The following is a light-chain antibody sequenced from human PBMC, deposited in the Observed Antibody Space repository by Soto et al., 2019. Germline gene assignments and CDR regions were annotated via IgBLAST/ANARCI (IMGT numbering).Light chain of an antibody. J-gene: IGKJ5*01. CDR3: QQFNSL. Sequence: IPVTQSPSSLSASIGDTVTISCRASQGIATGLAWYQQKPGAPPKLLIYDASTLERGIPSRFSGRGSGTHVILTINNLQPEDFATYYCQQFNSLFGQGTRLEIK. CDR1: QGIATG. CDR2: DAS. V-gene: IGKV1-13*02.